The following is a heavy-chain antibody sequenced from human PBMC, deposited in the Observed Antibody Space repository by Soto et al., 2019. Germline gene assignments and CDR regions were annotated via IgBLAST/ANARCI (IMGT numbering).Heavy chain of an antibody. CDR1: GFTVSSDN. J-gene: IGHJ4*01. Sequence: GGSLRLSCAASGFTVSSDNMSWVRQAPGKGLEWVSVIYSGNSIYYADSVKGRFTISRDSSKNTLYLQMNSLRPEDTAVYYCARAVGSFDYWGHGTLVTVSS. D-gene: IGHD1-26*01. CDR3: ARAVGSFDY. CDR2: IYSGNSI. V-gene: IGHV3-66*01.